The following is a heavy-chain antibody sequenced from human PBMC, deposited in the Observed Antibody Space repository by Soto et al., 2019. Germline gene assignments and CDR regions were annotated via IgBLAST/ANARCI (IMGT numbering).Heavy chain of an antibody. CDR2: IYYSGST. CDR1: GGSISSGGYY. Sequence: QVQLQESGPGLVKPSQTLSLTCTVSGGSISSGGYYWSWLRQHPGKGLEWIGYIYYSGSTYYNPSIKSRVTISVDTSKNQVSLKLSSVTAADTAVYYCARAQGMVRGVIITANWFDPWGQGTLVTVSS. J-gene: IGHJ5*02. V-gene: IGHV4-31*03. CDR3: ARAQGMVRGVIITANWFDP. D-gene: IGHD3-10*01.